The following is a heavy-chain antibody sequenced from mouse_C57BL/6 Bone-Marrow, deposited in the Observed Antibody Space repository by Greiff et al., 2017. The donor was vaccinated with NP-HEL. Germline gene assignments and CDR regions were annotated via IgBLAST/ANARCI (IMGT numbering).Heavy chain of an antibody. J-gene: IGHJ1*03. CDR1: GYTFTSYW. D-gene: IGHD1-2*01. CDR2: INPSSGYT. V-gene: IGHV1-7*01. CDR3: ASTTASPYWYFDV. Sequence: VQLQESGAELAKPGASVKLSCKASGYTFTSYWMHWVKQRPGQGLEWIGYINPSSGYTKYNQKLKDKATLTADKSSSTAYMQLSSLTYEDSAVYYCASTTASPYWYFDVWGTGTTVTVSS.